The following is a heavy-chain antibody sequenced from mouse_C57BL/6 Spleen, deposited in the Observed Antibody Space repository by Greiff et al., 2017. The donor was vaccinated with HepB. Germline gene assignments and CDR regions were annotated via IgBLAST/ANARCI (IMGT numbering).Heavy chain of an antibody. V-gene: IGHV1-82*01. Sequence: VQLQQSGPELVKPGASVKISCKASGYAFSSSWVNWVKQRPGKGLEWIGRIYPGDGDTNYNGKFKGKATLTADKSSSTAYMQLSSLTSEDSAVYFCARQGGITTVVHYFDYWGQGTTLTVSS. CDR3: ARQGGITTVVHYFDY. CDR1: GYAFSSSW. D-gene: IGHD1-1*01. CDR2: IYPGDGDT. J-gene: IGHJ2*01.